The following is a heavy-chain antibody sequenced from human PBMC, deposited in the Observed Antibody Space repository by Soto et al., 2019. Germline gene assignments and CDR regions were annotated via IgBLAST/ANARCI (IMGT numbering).Heavy chain of an antibody. J-gene: IGHJ6*02. V-gene: IGHV3-33*01. D-gene: IGHD2-2*01. CDR2: IWYDGSNK. CDR3: ARVIPQAGYYYYYGMDV. CDR1: GFTFSSYG. Sequence: QVQLVESGGGVVQPGRSLRLSCAASGFTFSSYGMHWVRQAPGKGLEWVAVIWYDGSNKYYADSVKGRFTISRDNSKNXLYLQMNSLRAEDTAVYYCARVIPQAGYYYYYGMDVWGQGTTVTVSS.